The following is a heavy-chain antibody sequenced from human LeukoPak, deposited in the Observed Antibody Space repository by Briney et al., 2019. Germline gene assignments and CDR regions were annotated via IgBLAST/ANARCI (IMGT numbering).Heavy chain of an antibody. CDR2: IWYDESNK. CDR1: GFTFRNYG. Sequence: GGSLRLSCAASGFTFRNYGMHWVRRAPGKGLEWVAVIWYDESNKFYADSVKGRFTISRDTSKITLYLQMDSLRAEDTAVYYCARIFTSGYSADYWGQGTLVTVSS. D-gene: IGHD3-22*01. J-gene: IGHJ4*02. V-gene: IGHV3-33*01. CDR3: ARIFTSGYSADY.